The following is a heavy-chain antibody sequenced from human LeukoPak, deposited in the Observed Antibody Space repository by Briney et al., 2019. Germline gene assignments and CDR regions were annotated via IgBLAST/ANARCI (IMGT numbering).Heavy chain of an antibody. CDR3: ARMTQQLVYWYFDL. CDR2: IDWDDDK. Sequence: SGPALVKPTQTLTLTCTFSGFSLSISGMCVSWIRQPPGKALEWLALIDWDDDKYYSTSLKTRLTISKDTSKNQVVLTMTNMDPVDTATYYCARMTQQLVYWYFDLWGRGTLVTVSS. D-gene: IGHD6-13*01. J-gene: IGHJ2*01. CDR1: GFSLSISGMC. V-gene: IGHV2-70*01.